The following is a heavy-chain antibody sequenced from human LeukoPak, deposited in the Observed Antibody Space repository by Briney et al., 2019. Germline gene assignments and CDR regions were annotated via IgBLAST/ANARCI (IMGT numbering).Heavy chain of an antibody. CDR1: GYTFTSYD. J-gene: IGHJ4*02. D-gene: IGHD5-12*01. V-gene: IGHV1-8*03. CDR3: ARSSESGSFDY. CDR2: MNPNSGNT. Sequence: ASVKVSCKASGYTFTSYDINWVRQATGQGLEWMGWMNPNSGNTGYAQKFQGRVTITRNTSRSTAYMELSSPRSEDTAVYYCARSSESGSFDYWGQGTLVTVSS.